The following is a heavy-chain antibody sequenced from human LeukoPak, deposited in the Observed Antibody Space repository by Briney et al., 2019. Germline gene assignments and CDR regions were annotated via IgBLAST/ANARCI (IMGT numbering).Heavy chain of an antibody. CDR1: GFTFSTYT. J-gene: IGHJ4*02. D-gene: IGHD3-22*01. CDR2: ITSTSSYI. Sequence: GGSLRLSCAASGFTFSTYTMNWVRQAPGKGLEWVSSITSTSSYIYYADSVKGRFTISRDNSKNTLYLQMNSLRAEDTAVYYCAISYDDSLSGGFDYWGQGTLVTVSS. V-gene: IGHV3-21*04. CDR3: AISYDDSLSGGFDY.